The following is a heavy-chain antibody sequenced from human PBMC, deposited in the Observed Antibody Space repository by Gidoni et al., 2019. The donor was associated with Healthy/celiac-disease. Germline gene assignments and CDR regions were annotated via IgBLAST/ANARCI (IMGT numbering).Heavy chain of an antibody. J-gene: IGHJ4*02. Sequence: EVQLLESGGGLVQPGGSLRLSCAASGFTFSSYAMRWVRQAPGNGLEWVSAISGSGGSTYYADSVKGRFTISRDNSKKTLYLQMNSLRAEDTDVYDCANQGEYQLLKGSGGSCELDYWRQGTLVTVSS. D-gene: IGHD2-15*01. CDR2: ISGSGGST. CDR3: ANQGEYQLLKGSGGSCELDY. CDR1: GFTFSSYA. V-gene: IGHV3-23*01.